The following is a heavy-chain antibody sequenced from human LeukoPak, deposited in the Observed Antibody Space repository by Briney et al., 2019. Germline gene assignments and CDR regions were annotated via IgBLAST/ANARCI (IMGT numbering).Heavy chain of an antibody. J-gene: IGHJ4*02. CDR1: GGSISTANW. D-gene: IGHD3-16*01. Sequence: PSETLSLTCTVSGGSISTANWWSWVRQSPGKGLEWIGEIYHDGKTNYHPSLESRVTVWMDKPRNQFSLRMHPMTAADTAVYYCLRRSPGFMIAGHFEYWAQGILVTVSS. CDR3: LRRSPGFMIAGHFEY. V-gene: IGHV4/OR15-8*02. CDR2: IYHDGKT.